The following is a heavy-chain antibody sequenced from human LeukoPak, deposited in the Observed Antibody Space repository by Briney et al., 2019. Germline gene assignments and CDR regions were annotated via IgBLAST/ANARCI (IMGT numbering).Heavy chain of an antibody. J-gene: IGHJ6*02. Sequence: GGSLRLSCAASGFTFSSYGMHWVRQAPGKGLEWVAFIRYDGSNKYYADSVKGRFTISRDNSKNTLYLQMNSLRAEDTAVYYCAKSQGPGYYHYGMDVWGQGTTVTVSS. CDR2: IRYDGSNK. V-gene: IGHV3-30*02. CDR3: AKSQGPGYYHYGMDV. CDR1: GFTFSSYG.